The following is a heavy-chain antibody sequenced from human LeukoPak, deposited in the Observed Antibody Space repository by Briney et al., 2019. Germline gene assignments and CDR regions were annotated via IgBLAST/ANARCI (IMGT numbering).Heavy chain of an antibody. V-gene: IGHV3-21*01. CDR2: ISSTSSYT. Sequence: PGGSLRLSCAASGSTFSSYTMNWVRQAPGKGLEWVSSISSTSSYTYYADSVKGRFTISRDNAKNSLFLQMNSLRAEDTAVYFCAKEGSSKWYGDHNYLDYWGQGTLVTVSS. D-gene: IGHD6-13*01. CDR3: AKEGSSKWYGDHNYLDY. J-gene: IGHJ4*02. CDR1: GSTFSSYT.